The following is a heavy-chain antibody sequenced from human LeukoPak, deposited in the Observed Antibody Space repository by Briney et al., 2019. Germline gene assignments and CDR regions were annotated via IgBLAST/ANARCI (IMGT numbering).Heavy chain of an antibody. CDR2: ITKSGDKT. V-gene: IGHV3-23*01. CDR3: AKDIWGGTAMVFDY. D-gene: IGHD5-18*01. CDR1: GFTFSSYA. Sequence: GGSLRLSCLASGFTFSSYAMSWVRQAPGKGLEWVSTITKSGDKTYYVDSVKGRFTISRDNSKNTLYLHMNNLRDDDTAVYYCAKDIWGGTAMVFDYWGQGTLVTVSS. J-gene: IGHJ4*02.